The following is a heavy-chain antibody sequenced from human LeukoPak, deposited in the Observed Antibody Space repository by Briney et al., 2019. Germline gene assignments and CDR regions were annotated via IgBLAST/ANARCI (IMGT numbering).Heavy chain of an antibody. CDR2: ILYDGSNE. V-gene: IGHV3-30*18. CDR3: AKRDYYDSSGYAL. Sequence: GGSLRLSCAASGFTFSGYGMHWVRQAPGKGLEWVALILYDGSNEYYADSVKGRFTISRDNSKNTLYLQMNSLRAEDTAVYYCAKRDYYDSSGYALWGRGTLVTVSS. J-gene: IGHJ2*01. D-gene: IGHD3-22*01. CDR1: GFTFSGYG.